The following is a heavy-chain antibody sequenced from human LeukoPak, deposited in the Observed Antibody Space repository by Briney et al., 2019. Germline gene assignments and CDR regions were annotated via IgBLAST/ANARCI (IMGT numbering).Heavy chain of an antibody. CDR1: GFLFSNRP. CDR2: ISGDGAGT. D-gene: IGHD6-19*01. Sequence: GGSLRLSCAASGFLFSNRPMKWVRQAPGKGLEWVSSISGDGAGTYYASSVKGRFTISRDNSKNTLYLQMNSLRAEDTAVYYCAKDSSSGWYPLFDYWGQGTLVTVSS. CDR3: AKDSSSGWYPLFDY. J-gene: IGHJ4*02. V-gene: IGHV3-23*01.